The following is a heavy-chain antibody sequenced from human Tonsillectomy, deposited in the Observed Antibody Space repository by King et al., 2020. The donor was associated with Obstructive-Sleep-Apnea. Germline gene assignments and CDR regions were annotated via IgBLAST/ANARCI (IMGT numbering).Heavy chain of an antibody. D-gene: IGHD2-21*02. CDR1: GGSISSGGYY. CDR3: ARDVVVTAIRYYYYGMDV. Sequence: QLQESGPGLVKPSQTLSLTCTVSGGSISSGGYYWSWIRQPPGKGLEWIGYLYYSGSTYYNPSLKSRVTISVDTSKNHFALKLSSVTAADTAVYYCARDVVVTAIRYYYYGMDVWGQGTTVTVSS. J-gene: IGHJ6*02. V-gene: IGHV4-31*03. CDR2: LYYSGST.